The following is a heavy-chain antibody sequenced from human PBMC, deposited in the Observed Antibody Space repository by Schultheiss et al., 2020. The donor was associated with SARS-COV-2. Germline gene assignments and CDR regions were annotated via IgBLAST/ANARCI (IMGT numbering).Heavy chain of an antibody. V-gene: IGHV3-21*01. Sequence: GGSLRLSCAASGFTFSSYSMNWVRQAPGKGLEWVSSISSSSSYIYYADSVKGRFTVSTDSAKNTVYLQMNSLRAEDTAVYYCARDARNLVYWGQGTLVTVSS. J-gene: IGHJ4*02. CDR3: ARDARNLVY. CDR2: ISSSSSYI. CDR1: GFTFSSYS. D-gene: IGHD2-8*02.